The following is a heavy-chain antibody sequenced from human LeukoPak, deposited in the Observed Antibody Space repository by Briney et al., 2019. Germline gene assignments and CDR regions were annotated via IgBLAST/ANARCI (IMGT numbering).Heavy chain of an antibody. CDR3: ARAAGGHYYDSSGYLNY. V-gene: IGHV3-53*01. J-gene: IGHJ4*02. D-gene: IGHD3-22*01. CDR2: IYSGGTT. CDR1: GFTVSSNY. Sequence: AGSLRLSCTASGFTVSSNYMSLVRQAPGKGLEWVSVIYSGGTTYYADSLKRRLTISRDNSKTPLYLQMNSLRAEDTAVYYCARAAGGHYYDSSGYLNYWGQGTLVTVSS.